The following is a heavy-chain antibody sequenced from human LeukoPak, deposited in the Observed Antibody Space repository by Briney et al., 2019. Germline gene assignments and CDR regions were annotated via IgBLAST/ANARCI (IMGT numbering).Heavy chain of an antibody. CDR1: GGTFSSYA. CDR2: IIPMFGTA. Sequence: GASVKVSCKASGGTFSSYAISWVRQAPGQGFEWMGGIIPMFGTANYAQKFQGRVTITADESANIAYMELSSLRSEDTAVYYCARGPFPPAATVATNNWFDPWGQGTLVTVSS. J-gene: IGHJ5*02. CDR3: ARGPFPPAATVATNNWFDP. D-gene: IGHD6-13*01. V-gene: IGHV1-69*13.